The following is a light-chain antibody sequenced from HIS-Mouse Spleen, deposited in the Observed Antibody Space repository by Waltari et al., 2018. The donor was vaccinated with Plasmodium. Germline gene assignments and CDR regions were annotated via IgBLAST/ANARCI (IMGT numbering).Light chain of an antibody. CDR3: QQYNNWPFT. V-gene: IGKV3-15*01. J-gene: IGKJ3*01. CDR1: QSVSSN. Sequence: EIVMTHSPATLSVSPGERATLSCRASQSVSSNLPWYQQKPGQAPRLLIYGASTRATGIPARFSGSGSGTEFTLTISSLQSEDFAVYYCQQYNNWPFTFGPGTKVDIK. CDR2: GAS.